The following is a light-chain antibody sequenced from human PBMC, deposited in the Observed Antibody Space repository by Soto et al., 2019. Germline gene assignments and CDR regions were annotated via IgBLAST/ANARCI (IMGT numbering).Light chain of an antibody. V-gene: IGLV2-14*01. CDR2: EVS. CDR3: SSYKSDATLE. CDR1: SSDVGGYKH. J-gene: IGLJ2*01. Sequence: QSALTQPASVSGSPGQSITISYTGTSSDVGGYKHVAWYQQYPGKAPKLIIFEVSDRPSGVSNRFSGSKSVNTDSLSISGLQPEDEAEYYCSSYKSDATLEFGGGTKVTVL.